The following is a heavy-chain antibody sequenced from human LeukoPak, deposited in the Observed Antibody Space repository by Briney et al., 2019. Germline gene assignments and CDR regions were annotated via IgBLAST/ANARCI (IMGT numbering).Heavy chain of an antibody. J-gene: IGHJ4*02. Sequence: SETLFLTCTVSGGSISSGSHYWGWIRQPPGKELEWIGNIYYSGNSYYNPSLKSRVTISVDASKNQFSLNLSSVTAADTAVYHCARLSYGSGSHYNFYFDFWGQGTLVTVSA. CDR3: ARLSYGSGSHYNFYFDF. D-gene: IGHD3-10*01. CDR2: IYYSGNS. V-gene: IGHV4-39*01. CDR1: GGSISSGSHY.